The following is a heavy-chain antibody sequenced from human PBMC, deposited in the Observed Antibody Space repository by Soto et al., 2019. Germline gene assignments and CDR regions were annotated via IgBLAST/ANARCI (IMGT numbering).Heavy chain of an antibody. CDR3: ARVVATYYFDY. D-gene: IGHD5-12*01. V-gene: IGHV4-34*01. J-gene: IGHJ4*02. CDR2: INHSGST. CDR1: GGSFSGYY. Sequence: QVQLQQWGAGLLKPSETLSLTCAVYGGSFSGYYWSWIRQPPGKGLEWIGEINHSGSTNYNPSLKSRVTRSVDTSKNQFSLKLSSVTAADTAVYYCARVVATYYFDYWGQGTLVTVSS.